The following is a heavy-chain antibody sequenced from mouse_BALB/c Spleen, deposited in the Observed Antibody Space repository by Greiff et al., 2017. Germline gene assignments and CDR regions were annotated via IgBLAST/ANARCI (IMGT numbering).Heavy chain of an antibody. CDR1: GFSLTSYG. J-gene: IGHJ4*01. CDR2: IWSGGST. D-gene: IGHD2-4*01. Sequence: VQGVESGPGLVQPSQSLSITCTVSGFSLTSYGVHWVRQSPGKGLEWLGVIWSGGSTDYNAAFISRLSISKDNSKSQVFFKMNSLQANDTAIYYCARGTMITTRYAMDYWGQGTSVTVSS. CDR3: ARGTMITTRYAMDY. V-gene: IGHV2-2*02.